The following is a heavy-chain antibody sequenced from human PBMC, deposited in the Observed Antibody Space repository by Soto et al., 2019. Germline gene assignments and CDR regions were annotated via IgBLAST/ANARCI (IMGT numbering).Heavy chain of an antibody. J-gene: IGHJ3*02. CDR2: ISGSDSRT. CDR3: AKVGSHSGSHYDAFDI. Sequence: EVQLLESGGGLVQPGGSLRLSCAASGFTFISYAMNWVRQAPGKGLEWVSAISGSDSRTYYADSVKGRFTISRDNSKNPLYLQLNSLRAEDTAVYYCAKVGSHSGSHYDAFDIWGQGTMVTVSS. V-gene: IGHV3-23*01. CDR1: GFTFISYA. D-gene: IGHD1-26*01.